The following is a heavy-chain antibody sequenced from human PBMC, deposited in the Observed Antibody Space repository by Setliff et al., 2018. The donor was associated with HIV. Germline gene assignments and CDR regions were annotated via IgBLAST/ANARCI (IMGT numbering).Heavy chain of an antibody. D-gene: IGHD3-3*01. Sequence: GASVKVSCKASGYSLTSYSINWVRQAPGQGLEWMGCINCNAGNPTYAHGFTGRFVFSVDTPVSTAYLQIFSLKAEDTAVYYCTRDHTPPPNYDFWSGQLDLRNIFNYMDVWGTGSPVTVSS. CDR1: GYSLTSYS. J-gene: IGHJ6*03. V-gene: IGHV7-4-1*01. CDR3: TRDHTPPPNYDFWSGQLDLRNIFNYMDV. CDR2: INCNAGNP.